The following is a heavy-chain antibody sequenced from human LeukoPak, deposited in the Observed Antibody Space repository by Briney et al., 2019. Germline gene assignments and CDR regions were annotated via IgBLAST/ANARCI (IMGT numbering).Heavy chain of an antibody. CDR1: GFTFSSYA. CDR3: AKGTRSPLIVGARGAYYFDY. D-gene: IGHD1-26*01. Sequence: QTGGSLRLSCAASGFTFSSYAMSWVRQAPGKGLEWVSAISGSGGSTYYADSVKGRFTISRDNSKNTLYLQMNSLRAEDTAVYYCAKGTRSPLIVGARGAYYFDYWGQGTLVTVSS. J-gene: IGHJ4*02. CDR2: ISGSGGST. V-gene: IGHV3-23*01.